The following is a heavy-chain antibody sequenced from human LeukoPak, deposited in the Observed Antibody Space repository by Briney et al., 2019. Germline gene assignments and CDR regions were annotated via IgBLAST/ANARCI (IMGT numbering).Heavy chain of an antibody. Sequence: GSSLKVSFMACVDISNTYCINWVRQAPGQGLEWMGGIIPMFGTSNDAHNFQGRATFSADEATNRIYIEISSLRSSDTAIYFCAHRGGGAIGVGILGPFDSWGQGPLVTVSS. CDR2: IIPMFGTS. CDR3: AHRGGGAIGVGILGPFDS. J-gene: IGHJ4*02. CDR1: VDISNTYC. V-gene: IGHV1-69*01. D-gene: IGHD3-3*01.